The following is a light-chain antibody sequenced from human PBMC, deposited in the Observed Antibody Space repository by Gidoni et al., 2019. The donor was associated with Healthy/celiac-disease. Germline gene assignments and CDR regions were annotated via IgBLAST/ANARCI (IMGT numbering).Light chain of an antibody. Sequence: DIVMTQSPDSLAGSLGERATINCKSSQSVLYSSNNKSYLAWYQQKPGQPPKLLIYWASTLESGVPDRFSGSGSGTDFTLTISSLQAEDVAVYYCQQYYSTPWTFGQGTKVEIK. CDR2: WAS. CDR3: QQYYSTPWT. CDR1: QSVLYSSNNKSY. J-gene: IGKJ1*01. V-gene: IGKV4-1*01.